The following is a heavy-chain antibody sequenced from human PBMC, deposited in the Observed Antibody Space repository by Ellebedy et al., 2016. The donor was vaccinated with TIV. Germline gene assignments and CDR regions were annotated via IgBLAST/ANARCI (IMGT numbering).Heavy chain of an antibody. D-gene: IGHD4-23*01. J-gene: IGHJ6*03. CDR1: GGFISSYF. V-gene: IGHV4-59*01. Sequence: MPSETLSLTCTVSGGFISSYFWSWIRQPPGKGLEWIGFIYYSGGTNYNPSLKSRVTISVDTSKNQFSLKLSSVTAADTAVYYCASGDYGGSTGYYYYMDVWGKGTTVTVSS. CDR3: ASGDYGGSTGYYYYMDV. CDR2: IYYSGGT.